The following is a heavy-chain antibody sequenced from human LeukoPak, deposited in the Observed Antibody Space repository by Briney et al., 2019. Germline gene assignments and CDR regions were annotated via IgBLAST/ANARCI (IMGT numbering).Heavy chain of an antibody. J-gene: IGHJ3*02. Sequence: SETLSLTCAVYGGSFSGYYWSWIRQPPGKGLEWIGEINHSGSTNYNPSLKSRVTISVDTSKNQFSLKLSSVTAADTAVYYCAREQWELLLTSAFDIWGQGTMVTVSS. V-gene: IGHV4-34*01. CDR2: INHSGST. CDR1: GGSFSGYY. D-gene: IGHD1-26*01. CDR3: AREQWELLLTSAFDI.